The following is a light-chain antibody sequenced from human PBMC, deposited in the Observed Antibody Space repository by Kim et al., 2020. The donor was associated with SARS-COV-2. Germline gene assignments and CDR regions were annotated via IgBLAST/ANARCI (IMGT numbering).Light chain of an antibody. CDR2: GAS. CDR3: PQYDARPWS. CDR1: QSVSTN. V-gene: IGKV3-15*01. Sequence: EIVLTQSPASLSVSPGERVTLSCRASQSVSTNLAWFRQKPGQAPRLLIYGASTRGTGVPATFSGSGSGTEFTLTISSLQSEDIAVYYCPQYDARPWSFGLVTTV. J-gene: IGKJ1*01.